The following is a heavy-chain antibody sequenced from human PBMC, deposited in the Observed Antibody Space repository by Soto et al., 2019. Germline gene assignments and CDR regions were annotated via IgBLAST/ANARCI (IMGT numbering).Heavy chain of an antibody. CDR1: GGSISRYY. D-gene: IGHD3-22*01. CDR2: IYYSGST. Sequence: PSETLSLTCTVSGGSISRYYWSWIRQPPGKGLEWIGYIYYSGSTNYNPSLKSRATISVDTSKNQFSLKLSSVTAADTAVYYCARSTYYYDSSGYSVWGQGTLVTXSS. CDR3: ARSTYYYDSSGYSV. V-gene: IGHV4-59*08. J-gene: IGHJ4*02.